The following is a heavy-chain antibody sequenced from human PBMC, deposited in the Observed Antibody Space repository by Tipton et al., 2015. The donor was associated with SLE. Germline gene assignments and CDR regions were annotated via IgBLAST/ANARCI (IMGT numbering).Heavy chain of an antibody. Sequence: LRLSCAVYGGSFSGYYWSWIRQPPGKGLEWIGEINHSGSTNYNPSLKSRVAISVDTSNNQFSLKLTSVTAADTAVYYCARGYCTGGGCQLMYFDLWGRGTLVTVSS. CDR2: INHSGST. CDR3: ARGYCTGGGCQLMYFDL. CDR1: GGSFSGYY. V-gene: IGHV4-34*01. D-gene: IGHD2-8*02. J-gene: IGHJ2*01.